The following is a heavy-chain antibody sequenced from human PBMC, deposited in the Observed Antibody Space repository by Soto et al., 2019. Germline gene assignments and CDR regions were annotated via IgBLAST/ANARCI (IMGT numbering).Heavy chain of an antibody. CDR2: IYYSGST. CDR3: TRTSYYFYRMDV. J-gene: IGHJ6*02. CDR1: GDSISSSSYY. V-gene: IGHV4-39*01. Sequence: QLQLQESGPGLVKPSETLSLTCTVSGDSISSSSYYWGWIRQPPGKGLEWIGNIYYSGSTYYNPSLKRRXXIXVXTSKNQFSLKLSSVTAADTAVYYCTRTSYYFYRMDVWGQGTTVTVSS.